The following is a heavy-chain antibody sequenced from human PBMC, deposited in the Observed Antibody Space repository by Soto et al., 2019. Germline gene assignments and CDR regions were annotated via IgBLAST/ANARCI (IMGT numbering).Heavy chain of an antibody. CDR2: ISSNSDTI. D-gene: IGHD4-17*01. J-gene: IGHJ4*02. CDR3: AKDMKWGGMTTIHYFDS. Sequence: EVPLMESGGGLVQPGRSLRLSCVASGFTADDYALHWVRQAPGKGLEWVSGISSNSDTIHYADSVKGRFTISRDNAKNSLFLQMNSLRPEDTAVYYCAKDMKWGGMTTIHYFDSWGQGTLVTVSS. V-gene: IGHV3-9*02. CDR1: GFTADDYA.